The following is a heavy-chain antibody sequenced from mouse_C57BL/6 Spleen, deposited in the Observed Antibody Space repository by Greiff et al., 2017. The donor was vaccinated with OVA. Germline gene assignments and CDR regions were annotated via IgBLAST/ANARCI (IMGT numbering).Heavy chain of an antibody. CDR2: ISSGSSTI. CDR1: GFTFSDYG. D-gene: IGHD3-2*02. CDR3: ARAGQLRLLAWFAY. V-gene: IGHV5-17*01. J-gene: IGHJ3*01. Sequence: VQLQQSGGGLVKPGGSLKLSCAASGFTFSDYGMHWVRQAPEKGLEWVAYISSGSSTIYYADTVKGRFTISRDNAKNTLFLQMTSLRSEDTAMYYCARAGQLRLLAWFAYWGQGTLVTVSA.